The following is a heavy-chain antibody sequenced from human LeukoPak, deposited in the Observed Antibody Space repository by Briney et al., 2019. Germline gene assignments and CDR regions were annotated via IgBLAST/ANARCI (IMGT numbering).Heavy chain of an antibody. V-gene: IGHV4-34*01. CDR1: GGSFSGYY. CDR2: INHSGST. D-gene: IGHD2-21*02. J-gene: IGHJ4*02. Sequence: SETLSLTCAVYGGSFSGYYWSWIRQPPGKGLEWIGEINHSGSTNYNPSLKSRVTISVDTSKNQFSLKLSSVTVADTAVYYCARFAVVTATADYWGQGTLVTVSS. CDR3: ARFAVVTATADY.